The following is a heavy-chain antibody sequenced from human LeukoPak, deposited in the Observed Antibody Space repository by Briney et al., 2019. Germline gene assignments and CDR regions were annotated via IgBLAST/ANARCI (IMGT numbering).Heavy chain of an antibody. CDR2: IIPIFGTA. J-gene: IGHJ4*02. V-gene: IGHV1-69*13. D-gene: IGHD1-26*01. Sequence: ASVKVSCKASGRTFSSYAISWVRQAPGQGLEWMGGIIPIFGTANYAQKFQGRVTITADESTSTAYMELSSLRSEDTAVYYCGVLFAPPEFNRIVGATTTDYWGQGTLVTVSS. CDR1: GRTFSSYA. CDR3: GVLFAPPEFNRIVGATTTDY.